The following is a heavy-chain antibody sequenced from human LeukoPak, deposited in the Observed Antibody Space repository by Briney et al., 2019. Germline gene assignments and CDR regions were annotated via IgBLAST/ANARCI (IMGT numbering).Heavy chain of an antibody. V-gene: IGHV3-7*04. D-gene: IGHD4-17*01. Sequence: PGGSLRLSCAASGFTFSDYYMSWIRQAPGKGLEWVANIKQDGSEKYYVDSVKGRFTISRDNAKNSLYLQMNSLRAEDTAVYYCARADYGDYADYYGMDVWGQGTTDTVSS. CDR2: IKQDGSEK. J-gene: IGHJ6*02. CDR1: GFTFSDYY. CDR3: ARADYGDYADYYGMDV.